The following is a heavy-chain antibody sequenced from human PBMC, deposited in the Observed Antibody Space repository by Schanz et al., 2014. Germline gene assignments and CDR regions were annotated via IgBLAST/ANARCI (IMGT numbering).Heavy chain of an antibody. CDR3: ARDQSPCTNASDVRYFDY. D-gene: IGHD2-2*01. CDR2: INTSGGST. V-gene: IGHV1-46*01. CDR1: GYTFTSDS. J-gene: IGHJ4*02. Sequence: QVQLVQSGAEVKKPGASVKVSCKASGYTFTSDSMHWARQAPGQGLEWMGMINTSGGSTTYAQKFQRRVIMTRDSSTSTVYMEMSSLRSEDAAVYCCARDQSPCTNASDVRYFDYWGQGSLVTVSS.